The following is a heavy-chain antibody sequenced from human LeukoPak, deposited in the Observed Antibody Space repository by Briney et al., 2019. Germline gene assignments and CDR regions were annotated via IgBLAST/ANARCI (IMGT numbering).Heavy chain of an antibody. Sequence: ASVKVSCKASGYTFTGYYMHWVRQAPGQGLEWMGWINPNSGGTNYAQKFQGRVTMTRDTSISTAYMELSRLRSDDTAVYYCARYNWNDLRYFDYWGQGTLVTVSS. D-gene: IGHD1-20*01. CDR2: INPNSGGT. CDR3: ARYNWNDLRYFDY. V-gene: IGHV1-2*02. J-gene: IGHJ4*02. CDR1: GYTFTGYY.